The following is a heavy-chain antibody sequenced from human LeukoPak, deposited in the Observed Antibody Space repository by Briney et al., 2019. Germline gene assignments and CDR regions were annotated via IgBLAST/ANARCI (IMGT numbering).Heavy chain of an antibody. CDR3: ARTRVAGTSGAFDI. J-gene: IGHJ3*02. D-gene: IGHD6-19*01. CDR1: GYTFTTYW. Sequence: GESLKISCEGSGYTFTTYWISWVRQMPGKGLEWMGIIYPGDSDTRNRPPFQGQVTISVDKSISTAYLQWSSLKASDTAMYYCARTRVAGTSGAFDIWGQGTMVTVSS. V-gene: IGHV5-51*01. CDR2: IYPGDSDT.